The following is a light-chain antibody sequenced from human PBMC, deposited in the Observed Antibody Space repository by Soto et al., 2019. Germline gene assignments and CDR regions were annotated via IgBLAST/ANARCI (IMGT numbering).Light chain of an antibody. CDR1: SSDIGTYNY. J-gene: IGLJ1*01. V-gene: IGLV2-14*03. CDR3: SSYTSSTTLYV. CDR2: DVS. Sequence: QSVLTQPASVSGSPGQSITISCTGSSSDIGTYNYVSWYQQYPGKAPKLMIYDVSNRPSGVSNRFSGSKSGNTASLTISGLQAEDEAEYYCSSYTSSTTLYVFGTGTKLTVL.